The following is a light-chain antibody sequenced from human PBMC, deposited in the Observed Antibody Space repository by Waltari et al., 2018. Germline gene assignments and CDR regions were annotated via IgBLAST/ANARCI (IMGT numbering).Light chain of an antibody. CDR3: QQYGTSPLT. CDR1: QSVSSSY. J-gene: IGKJ4*01. Sequence: EIVLTQSPGTLSLSPGDGATLSCRASQSVSSSYLAWYQQKPGQAPRLLIYGASNRATGVPDRLSGSGSGTEFTLTISRLGPEDFAVYYCQQYGTSPLTFGGGTKVEIK. V-gene: IGKV3-20*01. CDR2: GAS.